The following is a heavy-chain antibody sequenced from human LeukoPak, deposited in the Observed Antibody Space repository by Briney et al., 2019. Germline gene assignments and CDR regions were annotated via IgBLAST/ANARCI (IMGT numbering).Heavy chain of an antibody. V-gene: IGHV4-39*07. Sequence: SETLSLTCTVSGGSISSSSYYWGWIRQPPGKGLEWIGSIYYSGSTYYNPSLKSRVTISVDTSKNQFSLKLSSVTAADTAVYYCARVGWELLLGHDYWGQGTLVTVSS. CDR3: ARVGWELLLGHDY. D-gene: IGHD1-26*01. CDR2: IYYSGST. J-gene: IGHJ4*02. CDR1: GGSISSSSYY.